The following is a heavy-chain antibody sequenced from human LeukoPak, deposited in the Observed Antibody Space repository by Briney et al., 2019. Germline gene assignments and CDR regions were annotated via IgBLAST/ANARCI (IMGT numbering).Heavy chain of an antibody. CDR2: IYYSGST. J-gene: IGHJ6*02. CDR3: AREIVVPAAMRDYYYYYGMYV. V-gene: IGHV4-59*01. D-gene: IGHD2-2*01. CDR1: GGSISSYY. Sequence: PSETLSLTCTVSGGSISSYYWSWIRQPSGKGLEWIGYIYYSGSTNYNPSLKSRVTISIDTSKNQFSLKLSSVTAADTAVYYCAREIVVPAAMRDYYYYYGMYVWGQGTTVTVSS.